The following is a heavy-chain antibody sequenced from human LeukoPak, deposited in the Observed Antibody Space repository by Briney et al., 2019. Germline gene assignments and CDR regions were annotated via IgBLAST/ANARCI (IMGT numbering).Heavy chain of an antibody. V-gene: IGHV3-33*01. CDR2: IWYDGSNK. CDR1: GFTFSSYG. CDR3: ARGGEDSSGSEIDC. J-gene: IGHJ4*02. Sequence: GGSLRLSCAASGFTFSSYGMHWVRQAPGKGLEWVAVIWYDGSNKYYADSVKGRFTISRDNSKNTLYLQMNSLRAEDTAVYYCARGGEDSSGSEIDCWGQGTLVTVSS. D-gene: IGHD3-22*01.